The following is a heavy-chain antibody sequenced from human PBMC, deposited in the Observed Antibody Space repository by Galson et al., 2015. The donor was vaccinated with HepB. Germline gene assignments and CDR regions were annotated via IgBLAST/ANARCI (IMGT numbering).Heavy chain of an antibody. CDR1: GFTFSSYA. V-gene: IGHV3-23*01. CDR2: ISGSGGST. CDR3: AKSLIVGATRPYGMDV. D-gene: IGHD1-26*01. J-gene: IGHJ6*02. Sequence: SLRLSCAASGFTFSSYAMSWVRQAPGKGLEWVSAISGSGGSTYCADSVKGRFTISRDNSKNTLSLQMNGLRAEDTAVYYCAKSLIVGATRPYGMDVWGQGTTVTVSS.